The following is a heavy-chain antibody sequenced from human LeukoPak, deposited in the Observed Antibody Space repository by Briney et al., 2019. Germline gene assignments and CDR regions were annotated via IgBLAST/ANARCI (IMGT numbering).Heavy chain of an antibody. D-gene: IGHD3-10*01. V-gene: IGHV5-51*01. CDR1: GYSFTSYW. CDR3: ARHRGSGSYYRPGMDV. CDR2: IYPGGSDT. Sequence: GESLKISCKGSGYSFTSYWIGWVRQMPGKGLEWMGIIYPGGSDTRYSPPFQGQVTISADKSISTAYLQWSSLKASDTAMYYCARHRGSGSYYRPGMDVWGQGTTVTVSS. J-gene: IGHJ6*02.